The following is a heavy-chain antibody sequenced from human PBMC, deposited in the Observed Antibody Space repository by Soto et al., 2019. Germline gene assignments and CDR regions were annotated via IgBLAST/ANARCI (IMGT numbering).Heavy chain of an antibody. D-gene: IGHD3-9*01. J-gene: IGHJ4*02. CDR1: GFTFSNYG. V-gene: IGHV3-23*01. CDR3: AKHDDILAGSGDY. CDR2: ISGSGGNT. Sequence: EVQLLESGGGLVQPGGSVRLSCAASGFTFSNYGMSWVRQAPGKGLEWVSAISGSGGNTYYADSVKGRFTISRDNSKNTLYLQMNSLRAEDTAIYYCAKHDDILAGSGDYWGQGSLVTVSS.